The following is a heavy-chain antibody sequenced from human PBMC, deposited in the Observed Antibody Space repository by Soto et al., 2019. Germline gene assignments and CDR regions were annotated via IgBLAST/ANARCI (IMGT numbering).Heavy chain of an antibody. V-gene: IGHV3-15*07. Sequence: GGSLRLSCAASGFTFSNAWMNWVRQAPGKGLEWVGRIKSKTDGGTTDYAAPVKGRFTISRDDSKNTLYLQMNSLKTEDTAVYYCTTGVTMIVVVTYFDYWGQGTLVTVSS. CDR3: TTGVTMIVVVTYFDY. D-gene: IGHD3-22*01. J-gene: IGHJ4*02. CDR2: IKSKTDGGTT. CDR1: GFTFSNAW.